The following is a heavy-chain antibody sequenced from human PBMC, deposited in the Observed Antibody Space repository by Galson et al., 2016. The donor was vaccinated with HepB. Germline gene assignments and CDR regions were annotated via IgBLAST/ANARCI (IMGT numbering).Heavy chain of an antibody. CDR2: ISYDGRVK. D-gene: IGHD3-16*01. J-gene: IGHJ4*02. CDR1: GFAFGTYA. CDR3: ARDGAGDMAGTHG. V-gene: IGHV3-30*14. Sequence: SLRLSCAASGFAFGTYAFHWDRQAPGKGLEWVAVISYDGRVKYSADSVKGRFTISRDNSKNTLYLQMNSLRVEDTAVYYCARDGAGDMAGTHGWGQGTLVIVSS.